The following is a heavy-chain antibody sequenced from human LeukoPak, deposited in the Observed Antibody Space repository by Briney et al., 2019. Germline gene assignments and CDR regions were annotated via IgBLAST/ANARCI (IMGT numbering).Heavy chain of an antibody. CDR1: GFTFSDDW. V-gene: IGHV3-74*01. CDR3: ARGMTYYYGSGKFDY. Sequence: GGSLRLSCTASGFTFSDDWMHWVRQAPGKELVWVSRTNTDGSSTTYADSVKGRFTISRDNAKNTVYLEMNSLRAEDTAVYYCARGMTYYYGSGKFDYWGQGSLVTVSS. CDR2: TNTDGSST. D-gene: IGHD3-10*01. J-gene: IGHJ4*02.